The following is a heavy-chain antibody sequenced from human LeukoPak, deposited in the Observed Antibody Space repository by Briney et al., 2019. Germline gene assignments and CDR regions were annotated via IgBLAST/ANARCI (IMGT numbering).Heavy chain of an antibody. V-gene: IGHV3-23*01. J-gene: IGHJ6*03. D-gene: IGHD3-22*01. CDR1: GFTFSNYA. Sequence: PAGGSLTLSCAASGFTFSNYAMSWVRQAPGKGRECVSGISGSGGSTYCAVSVKGRFPISRDNSKNTLYLQMNSLRVEDTAVYYCAKESGDSTGYYYNYYYYYMDVWGKGTTVTVSS. CDR3: AKESGDSTGYYYNYYYYYMDV. CDR2: ISGSGGST.